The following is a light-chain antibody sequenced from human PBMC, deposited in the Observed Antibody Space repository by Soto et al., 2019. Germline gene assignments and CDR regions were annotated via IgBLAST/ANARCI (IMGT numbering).Light chain of an antibody. CDR3: QQVDSYPRT. J-gene: IGKJ1*01. CDR2: ASS. V-gene: IGKV1-9*01. Sequence: IQLAQSPSSLSASVGDRVTVTCLSSQGIGTYLVWYQQKSGKAPTVLIYASSTLQTGVPSRFSGSGSGTDFSLTISSLHPEDVATYYCQQVDSYPRTFGQGTKV. CDR1: QGIGTY.